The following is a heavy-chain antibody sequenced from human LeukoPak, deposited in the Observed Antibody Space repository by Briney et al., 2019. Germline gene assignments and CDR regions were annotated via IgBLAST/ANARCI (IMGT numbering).Heavy chain of an antibody. Sequence: ASVNLSCKSFGYTFNDFDICWGRQPPGQGLQWVAWISGYNGLTKYAPKFPGRVTLTSDRSTSTAYMTFTSLTADDTAVYYCAREKGLGGANYGLDVWGQGTTVTVSS. CDR3: AREKGLGGANYGLDV. D-gene: IGHD4/OR15-4a*01. CDR1: GYTFNDFD. V-gene: IGHV1-18*01. CDR2: ISGYNGLT. J-gene: IGHJ6*02.